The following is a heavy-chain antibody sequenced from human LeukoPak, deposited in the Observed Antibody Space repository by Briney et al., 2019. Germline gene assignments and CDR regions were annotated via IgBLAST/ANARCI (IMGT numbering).Heavy chain of an antibody. V-gene: IGHV3-33*01. J-gene: IGHJ4*02. CDR3: ARDLMLGTTSVEY. CDR2: IWYDGSNK. Sequence: GTSLRPSCAASGFTFNRHGMHWVRQAPGKGLEWVAVIWYDGSNKYYGDSVKGRFTISRDNSGNTLNLQMNSLRVDDTAVYYCARDLMLGTTSVEYWGQGTLVTVSS. CDR1: GFTFNRHG. D-gene: IGHD2/OR15-2a*01.